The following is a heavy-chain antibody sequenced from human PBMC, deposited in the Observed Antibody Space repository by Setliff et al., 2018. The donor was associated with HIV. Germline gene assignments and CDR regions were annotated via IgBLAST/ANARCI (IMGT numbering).Heavy chain of an antibody. J-gene: IGHJ4*02. D-gene: IGHD3-3*01. Sequence: ASVKVSCKAPGDTFPKYYLHWVRQAPGQGLEWMGIINPNGGRTTYAQKFQGRVTMTRATSTSTVHMELSSLTSEDTAVYFCARGSRITVVSVLIYSRFDYWGQGTLITVSS. V-gene: IGHV1-46*01. CDR2: INPNGGRT. CDR3: ARGSRITVVSVLIYSRFDY. CDR1: GDTFPKYY.